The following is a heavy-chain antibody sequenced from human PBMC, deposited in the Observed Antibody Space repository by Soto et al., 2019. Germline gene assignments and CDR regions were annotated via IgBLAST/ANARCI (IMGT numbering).Heavy chain of an antibody. CDR1: GFIFSNYD. J-gene: IGHJ6*02. Sequence: GGSLRLSCAASGFIFSNYDMSWVRQAPGKGLNWISGISSSGGGIYYADSVKGRFNISRDNSKNTLYLQMNSLRAEDTAVYYCAKDRLDRGPPASYGMDVWGRGTTVTVSS. CDR3: AKDRLDRGPPASYGMDV. V-gene: IGHV3-23*01. CDR2: ISSSGGGI. D-gene: IGHD2-2*01.